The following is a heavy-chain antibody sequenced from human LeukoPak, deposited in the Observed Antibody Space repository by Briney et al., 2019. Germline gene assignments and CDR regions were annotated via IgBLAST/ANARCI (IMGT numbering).Heavy chain of an antibody. V-gene: IGHV3-7*01. D-gene: IGHD6-13*01. Sequence: GGSLRLSCAASGFTFSSYWMSWVRQAPGKGLEWVANIKQDGNDKYYADSVKGRFTISRDNAKNSLYLQMNSLRAEDTAVYYCAREEAGGGMDVWGQGTTVTVSS. J-gene: IGHJ6*02. CDR1: GFTFSSYW. CDR3: AREEAGGGMDV. CDR2: IKQDGNDK.